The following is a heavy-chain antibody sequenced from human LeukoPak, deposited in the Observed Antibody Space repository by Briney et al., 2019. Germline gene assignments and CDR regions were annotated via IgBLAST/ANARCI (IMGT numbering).Heavy chain of an antibody. D-gene: IGHD6-19*01. V-gene: IGHV4-59*08. CDR1: GASISNSY. Sequence: SETLSLTYTVSGASISNSYWTWIRQPPGKGLEWIGYVYYTGSTNYNSSLKSRVTISIDTSKNQFSLKLTSVTAADTAVYYCARRVEPVAGTGSFDYWGQGTLVTVSS. J-gene: IGHJ4*02. CDR3: ARRVEPVAGTGSFDY. CDR2: VYYTGST.